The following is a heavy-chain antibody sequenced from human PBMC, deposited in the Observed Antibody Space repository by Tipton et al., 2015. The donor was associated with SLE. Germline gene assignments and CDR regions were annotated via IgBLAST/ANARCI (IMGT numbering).Heavy chain of an antibody. Sequence: TLSLTCAVYGGSFSGYYGSWIRQPPGKGLEWIGEINQSGSTKYNPSLKSRLTITIDTSKNQFSLKLSSMTAADTAVYYCASIRYYYDSSGYYSPFDYWGQGTLVTVSS. CDR1: GGSFSGYY. CDR2: INQSGST. D-gene: IGHD3-22*01. V-gene: IGHV4-34*01. J-gene: IGHJ4*02. CDR3: ASIRYYYDSSGYYSPFDY.